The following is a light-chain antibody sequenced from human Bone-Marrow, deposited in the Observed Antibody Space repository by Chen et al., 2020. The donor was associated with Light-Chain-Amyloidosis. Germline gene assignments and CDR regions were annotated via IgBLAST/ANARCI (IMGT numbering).Light chain of an antibody. V-gene: IGLV2-14*01. CDR3: SSFTSSSSYV. CDR2: AVS. J-gene: IGLJ1*01. CDR1: SGDVGTYNY. Sequence: QSALTQPASVSGSPGQSLTIPCTGTSGDVGTYNYVSWYQQRPGKAPKVMIYAVSNRPSGVSNRFSGSKSGSTASLTISGLQAEDEADYYCSSFTSSSSYVFGPGTKVTVL.